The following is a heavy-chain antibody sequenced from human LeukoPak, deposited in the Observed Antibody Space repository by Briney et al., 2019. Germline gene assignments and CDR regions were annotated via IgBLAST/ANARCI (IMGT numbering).Heavy chain of an antibody. Sequence: SVKVSCKASGGTFSSYAISWVRQAPGQGLEWMGGIIPIFGTANYAQKFQGRVTITADESTSTAYMELSSLRSEDTAVYYCASPHFSLSLDYYGSGQNAFDIWGQGTMVTVSS. V-gene: IGHV1-69*13. J-gene: IGHJ3*02. CDR1: GGTFSSYA. CDR2: IIPIFGTA. D-gene: IGHD3-10*01. CDR3: ASPHFSLSLDYYGSGQNAFDI.